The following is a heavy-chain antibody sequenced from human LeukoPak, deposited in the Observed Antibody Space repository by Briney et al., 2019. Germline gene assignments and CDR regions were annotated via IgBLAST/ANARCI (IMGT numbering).Heavy chain of an antibody. Sequence: ASVKASCKGFGYTFTGYYMHWVRQAPGQGLEWMGWINPNSGGTNYAQKFQGRVTMTRDTSIITAYMELSRLTSDDTAVYYCARVDSSTYSSPFDSWGQGTLVTVSS. CDR1: GYTFTGYY. V-gene: IGHV1-2*02. D-gene: IGHD3-22*01. J-gene: IGHJ4*02. CDR3: ARVDSSTYSSPFDS. CDR2: INPNSGGT.